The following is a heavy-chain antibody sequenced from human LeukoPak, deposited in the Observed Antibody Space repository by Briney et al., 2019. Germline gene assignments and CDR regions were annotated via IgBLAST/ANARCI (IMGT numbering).Heavy chain of an antibody. V-gene: IGHV4-34*01. CDR2: INHSGST. CDR1: GGSFSGYY. J-gene: IGHJ5*02. CDR3: ARRNYYYDSSGYYRGIWFDP. D-gene: IGHD3-22*01. Sequence: SETLSLTCAVYGGSFSGYYWSWIRQPPGKGLEWIGEINHSGSTNYNPSHKSRVTISVDTSKNQFSLKLSSVTAADTAVYYCARRNYYYDSSGYYRGIWFDPWGQGTLVTVSS.